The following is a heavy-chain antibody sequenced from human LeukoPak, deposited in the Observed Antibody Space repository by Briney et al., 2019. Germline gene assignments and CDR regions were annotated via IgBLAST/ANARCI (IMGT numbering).Heavy chain of an antibody. CDR1: GFTFRDHY. CDR2: ISSTGTTI. Sequence: GGSLRLSCAASGFTFRDHYWSGFRKAPGKGRGWVSYISSTGTTIYYADSVKGRFTISRDNAKNSLYLQMNSLRAEDTAVYYCAKAPIAVAALFDYWGQGTLVTVSS. CDR3: AKAPIAVAALFDY. D-gene: IGHD6-19*01. J-gene: IGHJ4*02. V-gene: IGHV3-11*01.